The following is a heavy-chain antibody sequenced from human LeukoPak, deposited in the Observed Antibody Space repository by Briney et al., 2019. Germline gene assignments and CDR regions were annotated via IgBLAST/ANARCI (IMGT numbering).Heavy chain of an antibody. Sequence: GGSLRLSCAASGFTFDDYAMHWVRQAPGKGLEWVSGISWNSGSIGYADSVKGRFTISRDNAKNSLYLQMNSLRAEDMALYYCAKAMSPVVPANPDYGAFDIWGQGTMVTVSS. D-gene: IGHD2-2*01. CDR1: GFTFDDYA. CDR2: ISWNSGSI. J-gene: IGHJ3*02. CDR3: AKAMSPVVPANPDYGAFDI. V-gene: IGHV3-9*03.